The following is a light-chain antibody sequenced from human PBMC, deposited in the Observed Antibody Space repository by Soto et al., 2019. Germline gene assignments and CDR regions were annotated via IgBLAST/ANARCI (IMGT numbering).Light chain of an antibody. CDR1: QSVSSSF. Sequence: DIVLTESPGTLSFCPAERATLSCSSSQSVSSSFLAWYQQKPGQAPRLLIYGASRRAPGTPDTFSGSGSGTDFTLTISRLEPEDFAVYYCQQYDRSSLSFGGGTKVDIK. CDR3: QQYDRSSLS. J-gene: IGKJ4*01. CDR2: GAS. V-gene: IGKV3-20*01.